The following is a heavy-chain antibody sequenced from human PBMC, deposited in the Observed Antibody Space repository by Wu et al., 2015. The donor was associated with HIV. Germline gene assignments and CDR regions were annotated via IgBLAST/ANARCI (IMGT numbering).Heavy chain of an antibody. CDR1: GYTFSDYY. CDR2: INPKSGGT. V-gene: IGHV1-2*02. D-gene: IGHD5-18*01. CDR3: ARDRGYSYGKMGRFDY. J-gene: IGHJ4*02. Sequence: QLVQSGAEVKKPGASVEVSCTASGYTFSDYYIHWIRQAPGQGLEWMGWINPKSGGTNYAEKFKGRVTMTRDTSITTAYMELRRLRYDDTAVYYCARDRGYSYGKMGRFDYVGPGNPGPPSPQ.